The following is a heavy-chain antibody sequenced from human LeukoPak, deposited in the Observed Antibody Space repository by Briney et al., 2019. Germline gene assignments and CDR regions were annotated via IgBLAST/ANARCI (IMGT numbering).Heavy chain of an antibody. Sequence: SETLSLTCTVSGGSISSYFWSWFRQPPGKGLEWIGYIYYSGSTNYNPSLKSRVTISVDTSKNQFSLKLSSVTAADTAVYYCARLSIAARPDYWGQGTLVTVSS. CDR3: ARLSIAARPDY. CDR2: IYYSGST. V-gene: IGHV4-59*01. CDR1: GGSISSYF. J-gene: IGHJ4*02. D-gene: IGHD6-6*01.